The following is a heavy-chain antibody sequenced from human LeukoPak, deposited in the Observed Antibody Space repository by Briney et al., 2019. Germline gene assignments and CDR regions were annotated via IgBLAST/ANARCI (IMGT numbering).Heavy chain of an antibody. CDR3: ARGYTTSGRAY. CDR1: GFTFSRYD. D-gene: IGHD3-10*01. J-gene: IGHJ4*02. Sequence: GGFLRLSCTASGFTFSRYDMSWVRQAPGKGLEWVSGISDSAGTTYYADSVKGRFSISRDNAKNTLYLQMNSLRAEDTAVYYCARGYTTSGRAYWGQGTLVTVSS. V-gene: IGHV3-23*01. CDR2: ISDSAGTT.